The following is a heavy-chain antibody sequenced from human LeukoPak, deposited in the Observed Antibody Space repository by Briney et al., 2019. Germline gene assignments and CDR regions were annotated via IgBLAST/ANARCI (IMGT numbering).Heavy chain of an antibody. V-gene: IGHV1-3*01. CDR2: INAGNGNT. CDR3: AREDGTMVQGVIIPFDY. J-gene: IGHJ4*02. Sequence: ASVKVSCKASGYTFTSYAMHWVRQAPGQRLEWMGWINAGNGNTKYSQKFQGRVTITRDTSASTAYMELSSLRSEGTAVYYCAREDGTMVQGVIIPFDYWGQGTLVTVSS. D-gene: IGHD3-10*01. CDR1: GYTFTSYA.